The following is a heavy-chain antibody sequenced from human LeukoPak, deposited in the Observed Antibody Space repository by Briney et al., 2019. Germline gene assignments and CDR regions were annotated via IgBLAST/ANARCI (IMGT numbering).Heavy chain of an antibody. CDR1: GFTFSSYS. V-gene: IGHV3-21*01. D-gene: IGHD6-13*01. J-gene: IGHJ4*02. Sequence: PGGSLRLSCAASGFTFSSYSMNWVRQAPGKGLEWVSSISSSSSYIYYADSVKGRFTISRDNAKNSLYLQMNSLRAEDTAVYYCARGGYSSPSVDYWGQGTLVTVSS. CDR2: ISSSSSYI. CDR3: ARGGYSSPSVDY.